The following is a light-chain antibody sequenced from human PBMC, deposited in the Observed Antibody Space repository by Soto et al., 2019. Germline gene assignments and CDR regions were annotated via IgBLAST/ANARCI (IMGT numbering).Light chain of an antibody. Sequence: QSVLTQPPSVSGAPGQRVTISCTGSSSNIGAGYDVHWYQQLPGTAPKPLIYGNSNRPSGVPDRFSGSKSGTSASLAITGLQPEDEADYYCSSYAGSTVFGTGTKVTVL. CDR3: SSYAGSTV. J-gene: IGLJ1*01. CDR2: GNS. CDR1: SSNIGAGYD. V-gene: IGLV1-40*01.